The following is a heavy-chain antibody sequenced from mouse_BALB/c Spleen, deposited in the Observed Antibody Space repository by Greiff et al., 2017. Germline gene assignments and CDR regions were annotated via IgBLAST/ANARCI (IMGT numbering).Heavy chain of an antibody. Sequence: DVMLVESGGGLVQPGGSLKLSCAASGFTFSSYGMSWVRQTPDKRLELVATINSNGGSTYYPDSVKGRFTISRDNAKNTLYLQMSSLKSEDTAMYYCARDRDRGSSPFAYWGQGTLVTVSA. CDR1: GFTFSSYG. J-gene: IGHJ3*01. CDR3: ARDRDRGSSPFAY. CDR2: INSNGGST. D-gene: IGHD1-1*01. V-gene: IGHV5-6-3*01.